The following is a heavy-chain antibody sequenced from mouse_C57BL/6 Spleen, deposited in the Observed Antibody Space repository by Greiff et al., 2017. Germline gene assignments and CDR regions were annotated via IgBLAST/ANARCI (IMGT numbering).Heavy chain of an antibody. V-gene: IGHV1-52*01. D-gene: IGHD4-1*01. J-gene: IGHJ2*01. CDR1: GYTFTSYW. CDR2: IDPSDSET. CDR3: ARGVGRSGYFDY. Sequence: QVQLQQPGAELVRPGSSVKLSCKASGYTFTSYWMHWVKQRPIQGLEWIGNIDPSDSETHYNQKFKDKATLTVDKSSSTAYMQLSRLTSEDSAVYYCARGVGRSGYFDYWGQGTTLTVSS.